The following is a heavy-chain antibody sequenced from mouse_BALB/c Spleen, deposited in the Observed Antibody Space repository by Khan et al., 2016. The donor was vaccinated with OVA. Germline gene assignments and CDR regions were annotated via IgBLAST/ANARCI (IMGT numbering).Heavy chain of an antibody. Sequence: DVQLPASAGGSVQPRRPTKPSCVPPPSTFSNYPTNWVRHSPEKGLEWVAEIRLKSDDYVTHYAESVKGRFTISRDDSKSSVYLQMNNLRAEDTGIYYCWILLWGQGTTLTVSS. CDR3: WILL. CDR2: IRLKSDDYVT. CDR1: PSTFSNYP. V-gene: IGHV6-6*02. J-gene: IGHJ2*01.